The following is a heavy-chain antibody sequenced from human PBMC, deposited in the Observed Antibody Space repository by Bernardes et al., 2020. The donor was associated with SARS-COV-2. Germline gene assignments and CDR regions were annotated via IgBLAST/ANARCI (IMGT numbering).Heavy chain of an antibody. CDR3: AGGNQLLYYPSFEH. J-gene: IGHJ4*02. V-gene: IGHV4-59*01. Sequence: SETLSLTCTVSGGSIRSYYWSWIRQSPGRGLEWMGYIFYTGSTNYNPSLNYNPSPKTRITLSIDTSQNQFSLNLNSVTAADTAVYYCAGGNQLLYYPSFEHWGRGTLVTVSS. CDR1: GGSIRSYY. D-gene: IGHD3-10*01. CDR2: IFYTGST.